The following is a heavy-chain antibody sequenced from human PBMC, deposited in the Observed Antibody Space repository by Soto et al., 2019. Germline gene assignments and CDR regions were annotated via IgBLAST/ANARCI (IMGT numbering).Heavy chain of an antibody. CDR3: ARGGTLITGDLDNYYYYGMDV. D-gene: IGHD1-20*01. Sequence: GASVKVSCKASGYTFTGYYMHWVRQAPGQGLEWMGWINPNSGGTNYAQKFQGRVTMTRDTSISTAYMELSRLRSDDTAVYYCARGGTLITGDLDNYYYYGMDVWGQGTTVTVSS. J-gene: IGHJ6*02. V-gene: IGHV1-2*02. CDR1: GYTFTGYY. CDR2: INPNSGGT.